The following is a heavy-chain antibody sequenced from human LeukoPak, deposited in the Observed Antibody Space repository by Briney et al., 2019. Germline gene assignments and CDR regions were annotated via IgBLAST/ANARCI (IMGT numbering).Heavy chain of an antibody. CDR3: AREGWLQPQYYFDY. CDR2: ISSGGSTI. V-gene: IGHV3-11*01. J-gene: IGHJ4*02. CDR1: GFIFSDYY. D-gene: IGHD5-24*01. Sequence: GGSLRLSCAASGFIFSDYYMSWIRQAPGKGLEWISYISSGGSTIYYTDSVKGRFTISRDDAKNSLYLHMNNLRAEGTAVYYCAREGWLQPQYYFDYWGQGTLVTVSS.